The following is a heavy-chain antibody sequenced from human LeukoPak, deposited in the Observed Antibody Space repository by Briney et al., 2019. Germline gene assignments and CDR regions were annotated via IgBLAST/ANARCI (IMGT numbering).Heavy chain of an antibody. V-gene: IGHV3-30*02. D-gene: IGHD2-15*01. CDR3: AGALLNAALIDY. J-gene: IGHJ4*02. CDR2: IRYDGSKK. CDR1: GFTFSGYG. Sequence: GGSLRFSCAASGFTFSGYGMHWVRQAPGKGLEWVAFIRYDGSKKYYADSVKGRFTISRDNSKNTLYLQMDSLRAEDTAVYYCAGALLNAALIDYWGQGILVTVSS.